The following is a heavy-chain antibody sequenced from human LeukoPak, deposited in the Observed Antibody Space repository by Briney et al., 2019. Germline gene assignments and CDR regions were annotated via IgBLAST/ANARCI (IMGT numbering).Heavy chain of an antibody. D-gene: IGHD3-22*01. CDR2: ISGSGNRA. J-gene: IGHJ4*02. CDR1: RFTFSTYG. V-gene: IGHV3-23*01. Sequence: GGSLRLSCAASRFTFSTYGMNWIRQTPGKGLEWVSAISGSGNRAYHADSVKGRFTISRDNSKNMLYLQMNSLRAEDTALYYCAKDADISVELVVITSFDSWGQGTLVTVSS. CDR3: AKDADISVELVVITSFDS.